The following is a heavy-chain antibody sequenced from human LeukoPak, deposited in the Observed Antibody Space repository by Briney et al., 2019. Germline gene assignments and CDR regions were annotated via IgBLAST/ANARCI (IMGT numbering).Heavy chain of an antibody. CDR3: AKSTMVRGVIFDY. CDR2: ISSSSSTI. J-gene: IGHJ4*02. CDR1: GFTFSSYS. Sequence: PGGSLRLSCAASGFTFSSYSMNWVRQAPGKGLEWVSYISSSSSTIYYADSVKGRFTISRDNAKDSLYLQMNSLRAEDTAVYYCAKSTMVRGVIFDYWGQGTLVTVSS. D-gene: IGHD3-10*01. V-gene: IGHV3-48*01.